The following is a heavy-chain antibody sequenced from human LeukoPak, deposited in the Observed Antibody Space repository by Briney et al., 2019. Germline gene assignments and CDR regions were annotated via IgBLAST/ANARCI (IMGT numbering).Heavy chain of an antibody. V-gene: IGHV4-61*08. CDR3: ARAKGDRRITMVRGVTNYYYYYMDV. D-gene: IGHD3-10*01. CDR1: GGSISSGGYS. Sequence: PSETLSLTCAVSGGSISSGGYSWSWIRQPPGKGLEWIGYIYYSGSTNYNPSLKSRVTMSVDTSKNQFSLKLSSVTAADTAVYYCARAKGDRRITMVRGVTNYYYYYMDVWGKGTTVTISS. CDR2: IYYSGST. J-gene: IGHJ6*03.